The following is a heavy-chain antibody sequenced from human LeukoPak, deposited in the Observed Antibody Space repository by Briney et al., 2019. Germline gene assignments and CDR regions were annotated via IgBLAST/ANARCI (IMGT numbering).Heavy chain of an antibody. V-gene: IGHV1-18*01. Sequence: ASVKHSCKASGYTLTSYGISWVREAPGQGLEWMGWISAYNGNTNYAQKLQGRVTMTTDTSTSTAYMELRSLRSDDTAVYYCARDPPFGVVVVAATTITNYFDYWGQGTLVTVSS. CDR3: ARDPPFGVVVVAATTITNYFDY. CDR1: GYTLTSYG. D-gene: IGHD2-15*01. J-gene: IGHJ4*02. CDR2: ISAYNGNT.